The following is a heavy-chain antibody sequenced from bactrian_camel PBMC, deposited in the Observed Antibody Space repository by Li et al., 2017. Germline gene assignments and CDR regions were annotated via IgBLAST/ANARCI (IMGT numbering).Heavy chain of an antibody. V-gene: IGHV3S40*01. J-gene: IGHJ4*01. CDR3: ASSQALAACDNPLAYPY. CDR2: FYSDGTSY. D-gene: IGHD1*01. CDR1: GVAFSSLY. Sequence: VQLVESGGGLVQPGGSLRLSCAASGVAFSSLYMTWVRQAPGKEREGVATFYSDGTSYVCADSVRGRFTISRDNAKNTVYLQMNSLKPEDTAMYYCASSQALAACDNPLAYPYWGQGTQVTVS.